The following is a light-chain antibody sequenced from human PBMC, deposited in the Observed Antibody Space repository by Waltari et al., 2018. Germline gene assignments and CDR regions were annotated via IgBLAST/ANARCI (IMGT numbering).Light chain of an antibody. CDR3: CSFTDTSIWV. CDR1: NSDIGKYDL. V-gene: IGLV2-23*02. J-gene: IGLJ3*02. CDR2: EVT. Sequence: QSALTQPASVSGSPGQSITISCTGTNSDIGKYDLVSWYQQHPGKAPKPLMYEVTQRPPGVSNHFSGSKSGNTASLTISGLQPEDEANYYCCSFTDTSIWVFGGGTKLTVL.